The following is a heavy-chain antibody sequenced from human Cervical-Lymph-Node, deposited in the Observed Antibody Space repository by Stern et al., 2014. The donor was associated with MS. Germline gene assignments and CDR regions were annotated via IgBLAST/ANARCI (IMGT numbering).Heavy chain of an antibody. CDR2: ISRNSGSI. CDR3: AKGSVTIFGVVTV. V-gene: IGHV3-9*01. Sequence: EVLLEESGGGLVQPGRSLRLSCATYGFTFDDYAMHWVPQAPGKGLEWVSGISRNSGSIGYADSVKGRFTISRDNAKNSLYLQMNSLRAEDTALYYCAKGSVTIFGVVTVWGQGTLVTVSS. CDR1: GFTFDDYA. J-gene: IGHJ4*02. D-gene: IGHD3-3*01.